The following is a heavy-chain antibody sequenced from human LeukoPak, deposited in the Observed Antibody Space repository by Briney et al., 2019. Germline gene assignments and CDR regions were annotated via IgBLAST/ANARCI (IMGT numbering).Heavy chain of an antibody. V-gene: IGHV3-7*01. Sequence: GGSLRLSCAASGFTFTTYWMSWVRQAPGKGLEWVANIKQDGTEKYYADSVKGRFTISRDNSKNTLYLQMNSLRAEDTAVYYCAREGRPGAFDIWGQGTMVTVSS. J-gene: IGHJ3*02. CDR2: IKQDGTEK. D-gene: IGHD6-25*01. CDR3: AREGRPGAFDI. CDR1: GFTFTTYW.